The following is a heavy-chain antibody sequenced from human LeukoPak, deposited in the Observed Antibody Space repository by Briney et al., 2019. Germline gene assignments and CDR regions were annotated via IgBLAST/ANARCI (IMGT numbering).Heavy chain of an antibody. D-gene: IGHD3-22*01. Sequence: GESLKISCKGSGYSFTNYWISWVRQMPGKGLEWMGRIYPSDSYTNYSPSFQGHVTISADKSISTAYLQWSSLKASDTAMYYCARHYRYCYDSSDYYYGASGAFDIWGQGTMVTVSS. CDR2: IYPSDSYT. J-gene: IGHJ3*02. CDR1: GYSFTNYW. CDR3: ARHYRYCYDSSDYYYGASGAFDI. V-gene: IGHV5-10-1*01.